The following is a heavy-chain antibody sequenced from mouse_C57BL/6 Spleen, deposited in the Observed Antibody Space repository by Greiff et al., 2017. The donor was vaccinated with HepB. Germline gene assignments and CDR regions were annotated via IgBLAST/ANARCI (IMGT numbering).Heavy chain of an antibody. V-gene: IGHV1-19*01. D-gene: IGHD1-1*01. Sequence: VQLQQSGPVLVKPGASVKMSCKASGYTFTDYYMNWVKQSHGKSLEWIGVINPYNGGTSYNQKFKGKATLTVDKSSSTAYMELNSLTSEDSAVYYCARGGGFITTFDYWGQGTTLTVSS. CDR2: INPYNGGT. CDR3: ARGGGFITTFDY. CDR1: GYTFTDYY. J-gene: IGHJ2*01.